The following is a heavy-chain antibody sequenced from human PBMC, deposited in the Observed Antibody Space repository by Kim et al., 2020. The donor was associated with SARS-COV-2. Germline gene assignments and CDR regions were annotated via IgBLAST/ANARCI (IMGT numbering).Heavy chain of an antibody. Sequence: GGSLRLSCAASGFTFSSYGMHWVRQAPGKGLEWVAVISYDGSNKYYADSVKGRFTISRDNSKNTLYLQMNSLRAEDTAVYYCAKDWMYYDFWSGYLQQQNYYYYYGMDFWGQGTTVTVSS. CDR1: GFTFSSYG. J-gene: IGHJ6*02. CDR3: AKDWMYYDFWSGYLQQQNYYYYYGMDF. D-gene: IGHD3-3*01. V-gene: IGHV3-30*18. CDR2: ISYDGSNK.